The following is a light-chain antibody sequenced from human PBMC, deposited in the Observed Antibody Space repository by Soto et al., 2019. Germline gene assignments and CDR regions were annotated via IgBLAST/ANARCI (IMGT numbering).Light chain of an antibody. V-gene: IGKV3-11*01. J-gene: IGKJ1*01. Sequence: EIVLTQSPATLSLSPGERATLSCRASQSVTSYLAWYQQKPGQAPRLLIYDASNRATGIPARFSGSGSGTDFTLTINRLEPADFAVYYCQHYGSSPRTFGQGTKVDIK. CDR3: QHYGSSPRT. CDR2: DAS. CDR1: QSVTSY.